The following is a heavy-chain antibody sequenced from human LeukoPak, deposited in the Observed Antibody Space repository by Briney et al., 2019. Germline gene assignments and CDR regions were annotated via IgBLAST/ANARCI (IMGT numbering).Heavy chain of an antibody. CDR1: GFTFSSYG. CDR2: ISYDGSNK. CDR3: ARAYGDYEDFDAFDI. Sequence: PGGSLRLSCAASGFTFSSYGMHWVRRAPGKGLEWVAVISYDGSNKYYADSVKGRFTISRDNSKNTLYLQMNSLRAEDTAVYYCARAYGDYEDFDAFDIWGQGTMVTVSS. V-gene: IGHV3-30*19. J-gene: IGHJ3*02. D-gene: IGHD4-17*01.